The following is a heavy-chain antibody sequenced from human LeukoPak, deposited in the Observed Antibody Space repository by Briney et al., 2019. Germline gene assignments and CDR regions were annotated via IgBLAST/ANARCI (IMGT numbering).Heavy chain of an antibody. J-gene: IGHJ4*02. CDR1: DYSISNTYY. CDR2: IHHSGIT. D-gene: IGHD3-3*01. Sequence: SETLSLTCTVSDYSISNTYYWGWIRQPPGKGLEWIGNIHHSGITNYNPSLKSRVSISIDTSKNQFSLKLTSLRAADTAVYYCAREGPIQFLEQIDFWGQGSLVTVSS. CDR3: AREGPIQFLEQIDF. V-gene: IGHV4-38-2*02.